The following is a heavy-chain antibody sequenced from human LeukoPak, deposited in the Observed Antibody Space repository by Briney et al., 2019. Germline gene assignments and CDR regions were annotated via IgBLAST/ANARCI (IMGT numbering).Heavy chain of an antibody. Sequence: PGGSLRLSCAASGFTFSTYSMNWVRQAPGKGLEWVSYISSSSSTIYYADSVKGRFTISRDNAKNSLYLQMNSLRDEDTAVYYCARRCSSTSCYYYYGMDVWGQGTTFSVSS. D-gene: IGHD2-2*01. CDR3: ARRCSSTSCYYYYGMDV. CDR2: ISSSSSTI. J-gene: IGHJ6*02. CDR1: GFTFSTYS. V-gene: IGHV3-48*02.